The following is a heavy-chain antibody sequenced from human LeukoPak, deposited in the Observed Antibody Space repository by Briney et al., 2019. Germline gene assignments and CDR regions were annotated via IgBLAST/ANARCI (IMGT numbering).Heavy chain of an antibody. Sequence: ASQTLSLTCTVSGGSISSGGYYWSWIRQHPGKGLEWIGYIYYSGSTYYNPSLKSRVTISVDTSKNQFSLKLTSVTAADTAVYYCARAGSSAYLTDYWGQGTLVTVSS. D-gene: IGHD3-22*01. J-gene: IGHJ4*02. CDR2: IYYSGST. CDR3: ARAGSSAYLTDY. CDR1: GGSISSGGYY. V-gene: IGHV4-31*03.